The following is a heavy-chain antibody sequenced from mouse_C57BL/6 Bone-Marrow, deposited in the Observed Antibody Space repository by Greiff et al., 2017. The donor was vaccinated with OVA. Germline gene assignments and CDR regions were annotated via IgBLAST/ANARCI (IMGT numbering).Heavy chain of an antibody. Sequence: VQLQQSGAALVRPGASVTLSCKASGYTFTDYEMHWVHQTPVHGLEWIGAIDPETGGTAYNQKFKGKAILTADKSSSTAYMELRSLTSEDSAVYYCKRSVTTRAWFAYWGQGTLVTVSA. V-gene: IGHV1-15*01. J-gene: IGHJ3*01. CDR1: GYTFTDYE. CDR2: IDPETGGT. CDR3: KRSVTTRAWFAY. D-gene: IGHD2-12*01.